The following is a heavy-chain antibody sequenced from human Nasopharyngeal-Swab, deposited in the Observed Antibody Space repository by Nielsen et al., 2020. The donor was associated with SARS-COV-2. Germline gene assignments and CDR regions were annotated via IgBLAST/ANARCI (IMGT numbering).Heavy chain of an antibody. V-gene: IGHV4-59*13. CDR3: ARGSGYYDSSGYSDY. CDR2: TYYSGST. J-gene: IGHJ4*02. Sequence: SETLSLTCTVSGGSISSYYWSWIRQTPGKGLEWIWYTYYSGSTNYNPSLKRRVTISVDTSKNQFSLKLSSVTAADTAVYYCARGSGYYDSSGYSDYWGQGTLVTVSS. D-gene: IGHD3-22*01. CDR1: GGSISSYY.